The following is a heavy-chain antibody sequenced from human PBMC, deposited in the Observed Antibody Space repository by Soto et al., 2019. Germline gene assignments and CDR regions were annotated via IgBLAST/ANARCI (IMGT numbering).Heavy chain of an antibody. J-gene: IGHJ6*02. D-gene: IGHD7-27*01. CDR1: GDSVTSGSYY. Sequence: SETLSLTCIVSGDSVTSGSYYWTWLRQPPGKGLEWIGYISYTGRTKYNPSLQSRVTISVDTSRNDFSLNLSSVTAADTAVYFCAREWGLLPYYVMNVWGHGTAVTVSS. V-gene: IGHV4-61*03. CDR3: AREWGLLPYYVMNV. CDR2: ISYTGRT.